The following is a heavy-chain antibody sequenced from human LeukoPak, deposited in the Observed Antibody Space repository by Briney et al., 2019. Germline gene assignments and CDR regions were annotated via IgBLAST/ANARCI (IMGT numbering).Heavy chain of an antibody. Sequence: GGSLRLSCVGSGFIFSNYEMNWVRQAPGKGLEWLSYISDSGKTLHYADSVKGRFTISRNNAGNSLYLQMNNLRAEDTAVYYCSRERNGRRYSRDYYSDYWGQGMLVAVSS. CDR3: SRERNGRRYSRDYYSDY. CDR1: GFIFSNYE. CDR2: ISDSGKTL. J-gene: IGHJ4*02. V-gene: IGHV3-48*03. D-gene: IGHD5-24*01.